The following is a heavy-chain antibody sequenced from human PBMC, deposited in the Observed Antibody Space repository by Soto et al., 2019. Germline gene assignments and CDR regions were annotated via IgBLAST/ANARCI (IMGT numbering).Heavy chain of an antibody. Sequence: SETLSLTCAVSGGSISSGGYSWSWIRQPPGKGLEWIGYIYHSGSTYYNPSLKSRVTISVDTSKNQFSLKLSSVTAADTAVYYCARVPQYGSGSAWAFDIWGQGTMVTVSS. D-gene: IGHD3-10*01. CDR2: IYHSGST. J-gene: IGHJ3*02. V-gene: IGHV4-30-2*01. CDR1: GGSISSGGYS. CDR3: ARVPQYGSGSAWAFDI.